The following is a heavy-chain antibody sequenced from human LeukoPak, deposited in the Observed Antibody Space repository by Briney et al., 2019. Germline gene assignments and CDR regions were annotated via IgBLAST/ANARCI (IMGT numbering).Heavy chain of an antibody. CDR3: ARVGAYNWNYICDC. D-gene: IGHD1-7*01. J-gene: IGHJ4*02. CDR2: ISSSGSTI. V-gene: IGHV3-48*04. CDR1: XFTFSSYS. Sequence: RGGSLRLPCAASXFTFSSYSISWVRQTPGKGLEGVSNISSSGSTIYYADSVKGRFTISRDNAKNSLYLQMNSLRAEDTAVYYCARVGAYNWNYICDCWGQGTLVTVSS.